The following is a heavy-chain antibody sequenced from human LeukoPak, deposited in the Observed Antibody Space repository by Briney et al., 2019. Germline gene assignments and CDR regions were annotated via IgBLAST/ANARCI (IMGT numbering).Heavy chain of an antibody. D-gene: IGHD3-10*01. Sequence: PGGSLRLSCAASGFTFSNYGMHWVRQAPGKGLEWVAVIWYDGNNKNYADSVKGRFTISRDNSKNTLYLQMNNLRVEDTAIYYCAKDRVVISFGDVSKHWGQGTLVTVSS. CDR2: IWYDGNNK. CDR3: AKDRVVISFGDVSKH. J-gene: IGHJ1*01. CDR1: GFTFSNYG. V-gene: IGHV3-30*02.